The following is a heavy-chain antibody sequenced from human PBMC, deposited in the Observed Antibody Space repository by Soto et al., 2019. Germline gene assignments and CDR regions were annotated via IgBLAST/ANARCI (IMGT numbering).Heavy chain of an antibody. V-gene: IGHV1-58*01. Sequence: SVKVSCKASGFTFTSSAVQWVRQARGQRLEWIGWIVVGSGNTNYAQKFQERVTITRDMSTSTAYMELSSLRSEDTAVYYCAADPYYYDSSGYHAPDAFDIWGQGTLATVS. D-gene: IGHD3-22*01. CDR2: IVVGSGNT. CDR3: AADPYYYDSSGYHAPDAFDI. CDR1: GFTFTSSA. J-gene: IGHJ3*02.